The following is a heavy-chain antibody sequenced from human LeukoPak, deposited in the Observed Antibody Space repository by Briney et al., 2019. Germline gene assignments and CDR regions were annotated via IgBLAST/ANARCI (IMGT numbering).Heavy chain of an antibody. CDR3: ARGDSSSYYYFDY. Sequence: GGSLRLSCAASGFTVSSNYMSWVRQAPGKGLEWVSVIYSGGNTYYADSVKGRFTISRDNSKNTLYLQMNSLRAEDTAVYYCARGDSSSYYYFDYWGQGTLVTVSS. J-gene: IGHJ4*02. CDR1: GFTVSSNY. D-gene: IGHD6-13*01. CDR2: IYSGGNT. V-gene: IGHV3-53*01.